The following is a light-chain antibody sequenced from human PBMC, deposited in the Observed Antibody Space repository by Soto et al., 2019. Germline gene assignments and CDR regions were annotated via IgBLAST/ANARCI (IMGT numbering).Light chain of an antibody. CDR3: QQLFDSPIT. Sequence: DVQLTQSPSFLSPSIGQSVTITCLASQVISTSLAWYLVKPGKAPKLLIYAASTLESGVPSRFSATVSGTEFSLTITSLQPEDFATYYCQQLFDSPITFGQGTRLEIK. CDR2: AAS. CDR1: QVISTS. V-gene: IGKV1-9*01. J-gene: IGKJ5*01.